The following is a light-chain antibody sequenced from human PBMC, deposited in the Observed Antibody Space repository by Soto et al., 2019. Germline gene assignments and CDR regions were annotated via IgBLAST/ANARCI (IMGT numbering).Light chain of an antibody. V-gene: IGKV1-39*01. Sequence: QRTRAASGLCAYIGGRVTITCQAGQSIYSSLNWYQQKPGKAPTLLIYAASSLESGVPSRFSGSGSGTDLTITISGLQLEDRETYYAQQPYATPVTFGPGTRLEIK. CDR3: QQPYATPVT. CDR2: AAS. CDR1: QSIYSS. J-gene: IGKJ5*01.